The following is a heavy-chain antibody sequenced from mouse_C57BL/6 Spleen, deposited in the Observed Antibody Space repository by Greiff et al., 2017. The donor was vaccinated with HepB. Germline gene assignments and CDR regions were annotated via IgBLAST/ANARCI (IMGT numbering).Heavy chain of an antibody. Sequence: VQLQESGPELVKPGASVKISRKASGYAFSSSWMNWVKQRPGKGLEWIGRIYPGDGDTNYNGKFKGKATLTADKSSSTAYMQLSSLTSEDSAVYFCARPGTGAMDYWGQGTSVTVSS. D-gene: IGHD4-1*01. CDR2: IYPGDGDT. V-gene: IGHV1-82*01. CDR1: GYAFSSSW. J-gene: IGHJ4*01. CDR3: ARPGTGAMDY.